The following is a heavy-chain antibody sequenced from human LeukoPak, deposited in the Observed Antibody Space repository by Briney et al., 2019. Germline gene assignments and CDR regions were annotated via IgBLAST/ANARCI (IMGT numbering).Heavy chain of an antibody. D-gene: IGHD1-26*01. V-gene: IGHV4-4*07. CDR1: GGSFRFYF. J-gene: IGHJ2*01. CDR2: IYNSGTT. CDR3: ARDRLGATGHWRIDV. Sequence: PSETLSLTCPVSGGSFRFYFWTLIRQPAGKGLELIGRIYNSGTTNYSPSLESRVTMSLDTSKNRFSLSLSSVTAADTAVYYCARDRLGATGHWRIDVWGRGTLVTVSS.